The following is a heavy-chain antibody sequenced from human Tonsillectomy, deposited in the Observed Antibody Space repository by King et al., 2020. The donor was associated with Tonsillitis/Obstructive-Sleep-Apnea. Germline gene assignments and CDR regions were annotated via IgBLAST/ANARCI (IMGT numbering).Heavy chain of an antibody. V-gene: IGHV3-11*01. CDR3: ARDDQIAAAGFDY. D-gene: IGHD6-13*01. CDR2: ISSSGST. J-gene: IGHJ4*02. Sequence: VQLVESGGGLVKPGESLRLSCAASGFTFTDYYMSWIRQAPGKGLEGVSYISSSGSTADSVKGRFTISRDNAKNSLYLQMNSLRAEDTAVYYCARDDQIAAAGFDYWGQGTLVTVSS. CDR1: GFTFTDYY.